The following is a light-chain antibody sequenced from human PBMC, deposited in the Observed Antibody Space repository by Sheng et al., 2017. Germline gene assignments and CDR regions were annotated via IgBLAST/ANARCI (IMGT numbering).Light chain of an antibody. CDR2: QDT. Sequence: SYELTQPPSVSVSPVQTASITCSGDKLGDKYASWYQQKPGQSPVLVIYQDTKRPSGIPERFSGSNSGNTATLTISGTQAMDEADYYCQAWDSTTEVFGGGTKLTVL. V-gene: IGLV3-1*01. J-gene: IGLJ3*02. CDR3: QAWDSTTEV. CDR1: KLGDKY.